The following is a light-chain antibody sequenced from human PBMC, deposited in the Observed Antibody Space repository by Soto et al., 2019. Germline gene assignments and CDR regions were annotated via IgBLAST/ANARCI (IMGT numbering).Light chain of an antibody. CDR2: DTS. V-gene: IGLV7-46*01. Sequence: QAVVTQEPSLTVSPGGTVTLTCGSSTGAVTSNHHPHWFQQKAGQAPRTLIYDTSNKHSWTPARFSGSLLGDKAALTLSGAQPEDEAQYYCLLSYNAARVFGGGTKLTVL. CDR1: TGAVTSNHH. J-gene: IGLJ2*01. CDR3: LLSYNAARV.